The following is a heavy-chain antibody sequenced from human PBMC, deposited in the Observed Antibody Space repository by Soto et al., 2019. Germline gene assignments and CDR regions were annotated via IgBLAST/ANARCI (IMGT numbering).Heavy chain of an antibody. V-gene: IGHV1-2*04. D-gene: IGHD1-20*01. CDR1: GYTFTGYY. CDR3: TRNWNDDYYYGMDV. Sequence: GASVKVSCKASGYTFTGYYMHWVRQAPGQGLEWMGWINPNSGGTNYAQKFQGWVTMTRDTSISTAYMELSRLRSDDTAVYYCTRNWNDDYYYGMDVWGQGTTVTVSS. J-gene: IGHJ6*02. CDR2: INPNSGGT.